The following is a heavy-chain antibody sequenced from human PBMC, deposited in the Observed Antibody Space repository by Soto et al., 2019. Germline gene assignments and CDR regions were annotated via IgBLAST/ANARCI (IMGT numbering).Heavy chain of an antibody. CDR2: ISAYNGNT. CDR1: GYTFTSYG. D-gene: IGHD1-7*01. J-gene: IGHJ6*02. Sequence: ASVKVSCKASGYTFTSYGISWVRQAPGQGLEWMGWISAYNGNTNYAQKPQGRVTMTTDTSTSTAYMELRSLRSDDTAVYYCARVSAGITGTTESDYYYYGMDVWGQGTTVTVSS. CDR3: ARVSAGITGTTESDYYYYGMDV. V-gene: IGHV1-18*04.